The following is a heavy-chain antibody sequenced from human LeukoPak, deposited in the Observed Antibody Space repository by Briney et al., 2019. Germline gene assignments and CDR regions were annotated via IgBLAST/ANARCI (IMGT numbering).Heavy chain of an antibody. CDR2: ISSSGSTI. D-gene: IGHD2-15*01. Sequence: GGSLRLSCAASGFTFSSYEMNWVRQAPGKGLEWVSYISSSGSTIYYADSVKGRFTISRDNAKNSLYLQMNSLRAEDTAVYYCARRYCSGGSCYSRYFDYWGQGTLVTVSS. J-gene: IGHJ4*02. V-gene: IGHV3-48*03. CDR3: ARRYCSGGSCYSRYFDY. CDR1: GFTFSSYE.